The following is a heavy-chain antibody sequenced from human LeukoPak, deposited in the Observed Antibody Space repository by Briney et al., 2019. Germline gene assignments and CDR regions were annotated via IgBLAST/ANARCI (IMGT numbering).Heavy chain of an antibody. Sequence: PGGSLRLSCSASGFTFSSYAMHWVRQTPGKGLEYVSAISSNGGSTYYADSVKGRFTISRDNSKNTLYLQMSGLRAEDTAVYYCVKSGSKGAAAMRYYYYGMDVWGKGTTVTVSS. CDR3: VKSGSKGAAAMRYYYYGMDV. CDR1: GFTFSSYA. CDR2: ISSNGGST. J-gene: IGHJ6*04. V-gene: IGHV3-64D*06. D-gene: IGHD2-2*01.